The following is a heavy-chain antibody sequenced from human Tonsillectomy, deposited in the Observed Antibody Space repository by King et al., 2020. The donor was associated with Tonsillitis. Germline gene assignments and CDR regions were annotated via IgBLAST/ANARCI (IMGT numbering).Heavy chain of an antibody. Sequence: HVQLQQWGAGLLKPSETLSLTRAVYGGSFSGYYWNWIRQPPGKGLEWIGEINHSGSTNYNPSLKSRVTISVDTSKNQFSLKLSSVTAADTAVYYCASQQDYYYGMDVWGQGTTVTVSS. D-gene: IGHD1/OR15-1a*01. CDR2: INHSGST. V-gene: IGHV4-34*01. CDR1: GGSFSGYY. J-gene: IGHJ6*02. CDR3: ASQQDYYYGMDV.